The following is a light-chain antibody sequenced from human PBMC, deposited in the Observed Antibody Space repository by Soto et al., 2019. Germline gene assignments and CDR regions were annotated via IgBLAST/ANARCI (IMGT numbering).Light chain of an antibody. CDR3: QQSYSTPPIT. CDR1: QSISTY. J-gene: IGKJ5*01. Sequence: DIQMTQSPSSLSASVGDRVTITCRASQSISTYLNWYLQKPGKAPKLLIYSASTLQGGVPSRFSGSGSGTDFTLSISSLRPEDFGTYYCQQSYSTPPITFGQGTRLEIK. CDR2: SAS. V-gene: IGKV1-39*01.